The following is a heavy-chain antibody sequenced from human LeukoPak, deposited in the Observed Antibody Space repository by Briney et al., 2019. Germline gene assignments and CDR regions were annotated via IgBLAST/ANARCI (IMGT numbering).Heavy chain of an antibody. V-gene: IGHV3-30*02. CDR1: GFPFSRYG. CDR2: ILYDGSNK. Sequence: GGSLRLSCAASGFPFSRYGMHWGRQAPGKGLEWVAFILYDGSNKYYADSVKGRFTISRDNSKNTLCLQMNSLRAEDTAVYYCAKDQEVRDLYCHHWGQGTLVTVSS. CDR3: AKDQEVRDLYCHH. J-gene: IGHJ1*01. D-gene: IGHD3-3*01.